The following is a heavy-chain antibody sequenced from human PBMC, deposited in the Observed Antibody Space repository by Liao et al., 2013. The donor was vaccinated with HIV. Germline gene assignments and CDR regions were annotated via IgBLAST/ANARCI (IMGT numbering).Heavy chain of an antibody. CDR2: IYSSGST. CDR1: HGSMSSYY. J-gene: IGHJ3*02. CDR3: ARKGVGIDAFDI. V-gene: IGHV4-4*07. Sequence: QVQLQESGPRLVKPSGTLSLTCSVSHGSMSSYYWSWIRQPAGKGLEWIGRIYSSGSTNSNPSLTSRVTMSVDTSKNQFSLNLNSVTAADTAIYYCARKGVGIDAFDIWGQGDNGHRLF.